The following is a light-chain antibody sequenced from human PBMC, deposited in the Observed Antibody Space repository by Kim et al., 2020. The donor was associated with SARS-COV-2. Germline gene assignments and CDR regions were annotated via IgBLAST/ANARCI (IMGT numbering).Light chain of an antibody. CDR1: KLGDKY. J-gene: IGLJ1*01. Sequence: PGHKASITCSGYKLGDKYVSWYQQKPGQSPVVVIYQDNHRPSGIPERFSGSNSGNTATLTITGTQAMDEADYYCQAWDSSTHNYVFGAGTKVTVL. CDR3: QAWDSSTHNYV. CDR2: QDN. V-gene: IGLV3-1*01.